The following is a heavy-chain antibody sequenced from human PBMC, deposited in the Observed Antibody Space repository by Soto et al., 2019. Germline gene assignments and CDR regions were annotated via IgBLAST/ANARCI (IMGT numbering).Heavy chain of an antibody. D-gene: IGHD3-3*01. V-gene: IGHV1-46*01. Sequence: VXSVEVSFKASGYTFTSYYMHWVRQAPGQGLEWMGIINPSGGSTSYAQKFQGRVTMTRDTSTSTVYMEPSSLRSEDTAVYYCARDLYDFWSGYSVGGDYYYYGMDVWGQGTTVTVSS. CDR1: GYTFTSYY. J-gene: IGHJ6*02. CDR3: ARDLYDFWSGYSVGGDYYYYGMDV. CDR2: INPSGGST.